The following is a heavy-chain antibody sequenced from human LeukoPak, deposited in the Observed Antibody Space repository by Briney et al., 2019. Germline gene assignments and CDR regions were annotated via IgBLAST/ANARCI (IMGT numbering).Heavy chain of an antibody. CDR3: ARDVDSSGYPTRFDP. CDR2: IWYDGSNK. J-gene: IGHJ5*02. D-gene: IGHD6-19*01. V-gene: IGHV3-33*01. CDR1: GFTFSSYG. Sequence: PGGSLRLSCAASGFTFSSYGMHWVRQAPGKGLEWVAVIWYDGSNKYYADSVKGRFTISRDNSKNTLYLQMNSLRAEDTAVYYCARDVDSSGYPTRFDPWGQGTLVTVSS.